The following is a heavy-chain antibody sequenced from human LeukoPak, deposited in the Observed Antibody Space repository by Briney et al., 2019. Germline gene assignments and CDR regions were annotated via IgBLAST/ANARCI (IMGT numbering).Heavy chain of an antibody. J-gene: IGHJ4*02. CDR3: ARVGKQWLVGGVLDY. CDR1: GGSISSSSYY. D-gene: IGHD6-19*01. V-gene: IGHV4-39*07. CDR2: IYYSGST. Sequence: PSETLSLTCTVSGGSISSSSYYWGWIRQPPGKGLEWIGSIYYSGSTYYNPSLKSRVTISVDTSKNQFSLKLSSVTAADTAVYYCARVGKQWLVGGVLDYWGQGTLVTVSS.